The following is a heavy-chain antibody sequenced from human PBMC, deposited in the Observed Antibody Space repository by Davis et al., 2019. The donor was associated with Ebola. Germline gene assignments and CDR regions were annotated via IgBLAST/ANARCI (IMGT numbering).Heavy chain of an antibody. CDR1: GGSFSGYY. D-gene: IGHD1-26*01. CDR3: ARGGGVVGSNGDS. V-gene: IGHV4-34*01. Sequence: PSETLSLTCAVYGGSFSGYYWTWIRQPPGKGLEWIGEINHIGITNYNPSLKSRVTISVDTSKNQFSLKLSSVTAADTALYYCARGGGVVGSNGDSWGQGTLVTVSS. CDR2: INHIGIT. J-gene: IGHJ4*02.